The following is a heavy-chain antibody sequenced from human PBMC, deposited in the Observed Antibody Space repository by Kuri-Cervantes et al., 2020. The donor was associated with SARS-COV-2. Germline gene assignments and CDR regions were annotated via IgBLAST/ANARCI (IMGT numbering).Heavy chain of an antibody. CDR1: GGSISSSSYY. J-gene: IGHJ6*02. CDR2: IYYSGST. CDR3: ARRGYGSGSFHYYYYYGMDV. V-gene: IGHV4-39*07. Sequence: SETLSLTCTVSGGSISSSSYYWGWIRQPPGKGLEWIGSIYYSGSTYYNPSLKSRVTISVDTSKNQFSLKLNSVTAADTAVYYCARRGYGSGSFHYYYYYGMDVWGQGTTVTVSS. D-gene: IGHD3-10*01.